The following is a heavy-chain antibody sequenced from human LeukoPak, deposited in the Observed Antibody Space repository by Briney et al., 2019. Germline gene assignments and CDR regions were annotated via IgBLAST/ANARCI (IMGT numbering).Heavy chain of an antibody. CDR2: IYYSGST. V-gene: IGHV4-59*01. D-gene: IGHD2-2*01. J-gene: IGHJ4*02. CDR3: ASVVPAAMTIDY. CDR1: GGSISSYY. Sequence: SETLSLTCTVSGGSISSYYWSWIRQPPGKGLEWIGYIYYSGSTNYNPSLKSRVTISVDTSKKQFSLKLSSVTAADTAVYYCASVVPAAMTIDYWGQGTLVTVSS.